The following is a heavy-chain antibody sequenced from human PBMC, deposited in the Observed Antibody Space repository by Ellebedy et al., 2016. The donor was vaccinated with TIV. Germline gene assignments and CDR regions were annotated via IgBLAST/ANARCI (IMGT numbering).Heavy chain of an antibody. CDR2: INHRGRT. Sequence: SETLSLXXAVYGGSFSAYSWPWIPKPPGKGLEWIGEINHRGRTKYNPSLKSRVTISVDTPKNQVSLKLTSVTAADTAVYYCARGYLYFGDLSFSTYNWFDPWGQGTLVIVSS. V-gene: IGHV4-34*01. J-gene: IGHJ5*02. D-gene: IGHD3-10*01. CDR3: ARGYLYFGDLSFSTYNWFDP. CDR1: GGSFSAYS.